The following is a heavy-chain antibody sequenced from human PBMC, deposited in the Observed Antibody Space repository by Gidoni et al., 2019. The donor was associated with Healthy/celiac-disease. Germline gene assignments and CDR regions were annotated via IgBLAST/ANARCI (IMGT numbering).Heavy chain of an antibody. J-gene: IGHJ4*02. Sequence: EVQLLESGGGLVQPGGSLRLSCAASGFTFSRYAMSWVRQAPGKGLEWVSAISGSGGSTYYADSVKGRFTISRDNSKNTLYLQMNSLRAEDTAVYYCANSLRYFDWLQPFDYWGQGTLVTVSS. CDR1: GFTFSRYA. V-gene: IGHV3-23*01. CDR2: ISGSGGST. D-gene: IGHD3-9*01. CDR3: ANSLRYFDWLQPFDY.